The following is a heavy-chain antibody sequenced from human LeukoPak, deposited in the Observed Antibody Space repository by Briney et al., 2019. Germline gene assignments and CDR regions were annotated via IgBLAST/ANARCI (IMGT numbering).Heavy chain of an antibody. D-gene: IGHD3-10*01. V-gene: IGHV4-30-2*01. Sequence: PSETLSLTCTVSGGSISSGGYYWSWIRQPPGKGLEWIGYIYHSGSTYYNPSLKSRVTISVDRSKNQFSLKLSSVTAADTAVYYCARDVGYWFDPWGQGTLVTVSS. CDR1: GGSISSGGYY. J-gene: IGHJ5*02. CDR2: IYHSGST. CDR3: ARDVGYWFDP.